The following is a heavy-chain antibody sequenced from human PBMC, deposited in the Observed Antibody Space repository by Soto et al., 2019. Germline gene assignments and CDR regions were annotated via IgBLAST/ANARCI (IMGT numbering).Heavy chain of an antibody. CDR2: INPDGGVT. CDR3: ARPYSSSWYGMGY. J-gene: IGHJ4*02. Sequence: QVQLVHSGTEVKKPGALVKVSCKASGYTFIKSFIHWVRQAPGQGLEWMAIINPDGGVTTYAQKLRGRVTVTRDTSTSTVYMEVNSLTSEDTAVYYCARPYSSSWYGMGYWGQGTLVTVSS. D-gene: IGHD6-13*01. V-gene: IGHV1-46*03. CDR1: GYTFIKSF.